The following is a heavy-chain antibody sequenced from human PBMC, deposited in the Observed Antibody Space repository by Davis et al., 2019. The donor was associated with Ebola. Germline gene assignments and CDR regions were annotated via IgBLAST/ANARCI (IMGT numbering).Heavy chain of an antibody. CDR3: ARDLISSGYPGAFDI. V-gene: IGHV4-31*03. CDR2: IYYSGST. D-gene: IGHD3-22*01. Sequence: LRLSCTVSGGSISSGGYYWSWIRQHPGKGLEWIGYIYYSGSTYYNPSLKSRVTISVDTSKNQFSLKLSSVTAADTAVYYCARDLISSGYPGAFDIWGQGTMVTVSS. CDR1: GGSISSGGYY. J-gene: IGHJ3*02.